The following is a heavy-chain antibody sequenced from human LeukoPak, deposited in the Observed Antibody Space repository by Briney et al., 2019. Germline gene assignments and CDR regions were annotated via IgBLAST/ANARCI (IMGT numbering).Heavy chain of an antibody. CDR1: GFPFVSYR. D-gene: IGHD2-8*01. CDR3: ARDLGYRTNGVCHTRFDY. CDR2: ISISSYYI. Sequence: GGSLGLSWAASGFPFVSYRLNWVRRAPGKGLEWVSSISISSYYIYYADSVKGRFTISRDNAKNSLYLQMNSLRAEDTAVYYCARDLGYRTNGVCHTRFDYWGQGTLVAVSS. J-gene: IGHJ4*02. V-gene: IGHV3-21*01.